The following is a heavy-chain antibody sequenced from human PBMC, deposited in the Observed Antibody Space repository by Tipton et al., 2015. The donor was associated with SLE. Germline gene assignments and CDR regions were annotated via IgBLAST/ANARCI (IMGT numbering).Heavy chain of an antibody. D-gene: IGHD1-26*01. Sequence: TLSLTCTVSGGSISSRSYYWGWIRQPPGKGLEWIGSIYYSGSTYYNPSLKSRVTISVDTSKNQFSLKLSSVTAADTAVYYCARDQDSGSYRGQNAFDIWGQGTMVTVSS. V-gene: IGHV4-39*07. J-gene: IGHJ3*02. CDR3: ARDQDSGSYRGQNAFDI. CDR2: IYYSGST. CDR1: GGSISSRSYY.